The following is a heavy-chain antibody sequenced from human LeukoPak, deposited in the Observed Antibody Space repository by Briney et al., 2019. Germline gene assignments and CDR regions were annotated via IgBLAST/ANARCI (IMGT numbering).Heavy chain of an antibody. CDR2: ISFDGSTT. D-gene: IGHD3-10*01. V-gene: IGHV3-30-3*01. J-gene: IGHJ4*02. Sequence: GGSLRLSCAASGFSISYYAIHWVRQAPGKGLEWVAIISFDGSTTHYSNSVKGRFTLSRDNSRNTVYLQMNSLRPEDTAVYFCARGHGSGSFLIDYWGQGTLVTVSS. CDR1: GFSISYYA. CDR3: ARGHGSGSFLIDY.